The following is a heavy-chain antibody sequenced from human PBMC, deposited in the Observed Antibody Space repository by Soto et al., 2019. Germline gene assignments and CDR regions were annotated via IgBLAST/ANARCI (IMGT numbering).Heavy chain of an antibody. D-gene: IGHD4-17*01. Sequence: ASVKVSCKASGYIFTSYYMHWVRQAPGQGLEWTGIINPSGGRTSYAQKFQGRVTMTRDTSTSTIYMELSSLRSEDTAVYYCARAYGIDAFDIWGQGTMVTVSS. V-gene: IGHV1-46*01. CDR2: INPSGGRT. CDR3: ARAYGIDAFDI. J-gene: IGHJ3*02. CDR1: GYIFTSYY.